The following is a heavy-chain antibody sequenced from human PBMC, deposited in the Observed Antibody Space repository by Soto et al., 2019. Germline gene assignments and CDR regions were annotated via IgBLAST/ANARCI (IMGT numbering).Heavy chain of an antibody. D-gene: IGHD6-13*01. J-gene: IGHJ6*02. V-gene: IGHV1-8*02. Sequence: ASVKVSCKASGYDFTAYDINWVRQASGQGLEWMGWMNPINGATGSARRFQGRVSMTRNTATGTAYLELTSLRSDDTAVYYCGRGPSPRAPAGGTPYYYAMDVWGQGTTVTVSS. CDR1: GYDFTAYD. CDR2: MNPINGAT. CDR3: GRGPSPRAPAGGTPYYYAMDV.